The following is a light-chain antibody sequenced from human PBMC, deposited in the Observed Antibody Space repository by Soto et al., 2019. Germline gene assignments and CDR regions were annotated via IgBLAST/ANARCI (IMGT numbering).Light chain of an antibody. J-gene: IGKJ4*01. CDR2: AAS. CDR3: QQSYSTPQLT. CDR1: QSIGIY. Sequence: DIQMTQSPTSLSASVGDRVTITCRASQSIGIYLNWYQQKPGKAPKLLIYAASNLQSGVPSRFSGRGSGTDFTLTISSLQPEDSATYYCQQSYSTPQLTFGGGTKVEIK. V-gene: IGKV1-39*01.